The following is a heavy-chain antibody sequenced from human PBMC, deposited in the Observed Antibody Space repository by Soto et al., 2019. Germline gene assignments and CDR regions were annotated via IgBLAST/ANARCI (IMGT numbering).Heavy chain of an antibody. J-gene: IGHJ6*02. Sequence: QVQLVESGGGVVQPGRSLRLSYAASGFTFSNYGMHWVRQAPGKGLEWVAHVWYDGRNKYYRDSVQGRFSISRDNSKNTLYLQMNSLRDEDTAVYYCVRAAGYSGNDYVYYYGMDVWGQGTTVTVSS. V-gene: IGHV3-33*01. CDR3: VRAAGYSGNDYVYYYGMDV. D-gene: IGHD5-12*01. CDR1: GFTFSNYG. CDR2: VWYDGRNK.